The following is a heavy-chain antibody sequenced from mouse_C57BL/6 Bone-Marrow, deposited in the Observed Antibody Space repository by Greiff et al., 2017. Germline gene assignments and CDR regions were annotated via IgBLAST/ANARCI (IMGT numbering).Heavy chain of an antibody. CDR2: IYPGDGDT. V-gene: IGHV1-82*01. Sequence: VKLMESGPELVKPGASVKISCKASGYAFSSSWMNWVKQRPGKGLEWIGRIYPGDGDTNYNGKFKGKATLTADKSSSTAYMQLSSLTSEDSAVSFCAPYYYGSSWDAMDYWGQGTSVTVSS. J-gene: IGHJ4*01. CDR3: APYYYGSSWDAMDY. D-gene: IGHD1-1*01. CDR1: GYAFSSSW.